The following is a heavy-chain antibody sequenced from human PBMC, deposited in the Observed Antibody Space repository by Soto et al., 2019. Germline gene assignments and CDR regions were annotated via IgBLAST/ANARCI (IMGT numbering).Heavy chain of an antibody. CDR2: ISPSGGST. J-gene: IGHJ3*02. V-gene: IGHV1-46*01. Sequence: ASVKVSCKASGYTFTSYYMHWVRQAPGQGLEWMGIISPSGGSTSYAQKFQGRVTMTRDTSTSTVYMELSSLRSGDTAVYYCARDRSMVLDAFDIWGQGTMVTVSS. CDR1: GYTFTSYY. D-gene: IGHD3-10*01. CDR3: ARDRSMVLDAFDI.